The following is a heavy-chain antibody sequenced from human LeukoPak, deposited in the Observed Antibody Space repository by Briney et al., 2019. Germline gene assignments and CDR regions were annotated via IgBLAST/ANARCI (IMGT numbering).Heavy chain of an antibody. CDR2: ISSNGGST. CDR1: GFTFSSYA. J-gene: IGHJ4*02. Sequence: GGSLRLSCAASGFTFSSYAMHWVRQAPGKGLEYVSAISSNGGSTYYANSVKGRFTISRDSSKNTLYLQMGSLRAEDMAVYYCARGYFDYWGQGTLVTVSS. CDR3: ARGYFDY. V-gene: IGHV3-64*01.